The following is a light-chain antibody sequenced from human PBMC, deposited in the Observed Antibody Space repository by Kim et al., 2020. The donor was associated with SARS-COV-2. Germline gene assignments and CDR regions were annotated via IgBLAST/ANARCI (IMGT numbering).Light chain of an antibody. J-gene: IGKJ5*01. V-gene: IGKV1-39*01. Sequence: VGEGVTSTGRASQIISSYLNWYQQKPGKAPKLLIYAASSLERGVPSRFSGRGSGTDFTLTISRLQPEDFATYYCQKSDSTPITFGQGTRLEIK. CDR3: QKSDSTPIT. CDR2: AAS. CDR1: QIISSY.